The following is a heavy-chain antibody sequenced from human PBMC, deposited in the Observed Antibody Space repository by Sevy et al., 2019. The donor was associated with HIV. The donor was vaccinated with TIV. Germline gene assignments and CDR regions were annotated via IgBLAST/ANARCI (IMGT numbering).Heavy chain of an antibody. V-gene: IGHV3-73*01. CDR1: GFAFRGSA. CDR2: IGSKGNSFAT. Sequence: GGSLRLSCAASGFAFRGSAIHWVRQASGKGLEWIGRIGSKGNSFATDYVPSVKGRLTISRNDSTKTAYLQMSSLKIDDTAVYYCAGQVGDTVMAIFDYWGQGTLVTVSS. CDR3: AGQVGDTVMAIFDY. D-gene: IGHD1-26*01. J-gene: IGHJ4*02.